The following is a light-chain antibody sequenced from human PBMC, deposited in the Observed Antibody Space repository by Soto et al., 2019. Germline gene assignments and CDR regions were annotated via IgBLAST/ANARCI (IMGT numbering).Light chain of an antibody. Sequence: QSVLTQPASLSWSPGQSITISCPGTSSDVGGYNYVSWYQQHPGKAPKLMVYDVTSRPSGVSNRFSGSKSRNTASLTISGLQAEDEADYYCRSYTSSSTRVFGTGNKVTVL. V-gene: IGLV2-14*01. CDR3: RSYTSSSTRV. J-gene: IGLJ1*01. CDR1: SSDVGGYNY. CDR2: DVT.